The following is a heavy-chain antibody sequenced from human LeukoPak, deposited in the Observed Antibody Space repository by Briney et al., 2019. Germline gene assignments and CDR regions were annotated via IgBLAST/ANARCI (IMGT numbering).Heavy chain of an antibody. V-gene: IGHV4-61*05. CDR2: IYYSGST. CDR3: ARAPGVGARRIAFDI. Sequence: PSETLSLTCTVSGGSISSSSYYWGWIRQPPGKGLEWIGYIYYSGSTNYSPSLKSRVTISVDTSKNQFSLKLSSVTAADTAVYYCARAPGVGARRIAFDIWGQGTMVTVSS. D-gene: IGHD1-26*01. J-gene: IGHJ3*02. CDR1: GGSISSSSYY.